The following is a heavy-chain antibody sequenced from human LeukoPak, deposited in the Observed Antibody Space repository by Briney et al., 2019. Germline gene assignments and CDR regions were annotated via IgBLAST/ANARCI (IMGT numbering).Heavy chain of an antibody. CDR2: IGDSGGT. CDR3: AKDRLSFDY. D-gene: IGHD2/OR15-2a*01. CDR1: GFTFSSYD. V-gene: IGHV3-23*01. Sequence: GGSLRLSCAASGFTFSSYDMSWVRQAPGKGLEWVSAIGDSGGTYYADSVKGRFTISRDNSKNTLHLQMNSLRAEDTAVYYCAKDRLSFDYWGQGTLVTVSS. J-gene: IGHJ4*02.